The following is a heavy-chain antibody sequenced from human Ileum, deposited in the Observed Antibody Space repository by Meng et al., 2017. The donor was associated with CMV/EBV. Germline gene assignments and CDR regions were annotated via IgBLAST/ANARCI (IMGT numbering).Heavy chain of an antibody. CDR1: GGSVSSSNYF. Sequence: QVQLQESGPGLVKSSQTLALTCTVSGGSVSSSNYFWNWIRQPAGKGLEWIGRVYASGTTNYHPSLESRVTISVDSSKNQFSLNLSSVTAADTAVYYCARGDRSVTGTLDYWGQGTLVTVSS. V-gene: IGHV4-61*02. D-gene: IGHD6-19*01. J-gene: IGHJ4*02. CDR2: VYASGTT. CDR3: ARGDRSVTGTLDY.